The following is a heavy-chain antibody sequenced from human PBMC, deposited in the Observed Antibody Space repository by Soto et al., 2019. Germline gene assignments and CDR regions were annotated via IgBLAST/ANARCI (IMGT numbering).Heavy chain of an antibody. Sequence: QITLKESGPTLVKPTQTLTLTCTFSGFSLSTSGVGVGWVRQPPGKALEWLALIYSNDDKRFRTSLKRRLTITKDACKRPLALTMTDIDPVDTAADHCKHMRSSGLYGMDVWGQGTTVSVSS. CDR2: IYSNDDK. V-gene: IGHV2-5*01. D-gene: IGHD3-10*01. J-gene: IGHJ6*02. CDR1: GFSLSTSGVG. CDR3: KHMRSSGLYGMDV.